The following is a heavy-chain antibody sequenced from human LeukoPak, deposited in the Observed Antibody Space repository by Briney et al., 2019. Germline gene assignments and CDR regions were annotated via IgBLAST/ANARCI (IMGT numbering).Heavy chain of an antibody. V-gene: IGHV4-61*02. CDR2: IFTSEST. CDR3: ASGVVDMATSFGY. CDR1: GAPISSGPYH. Sequence: SHTLSLPCTVSGAPISSGPYHGSWIRQHAGKPLEWFGRIFTSESTNCNRSLKSRVTLSLDTYNNQFSLNLRAVLAAGWAMHFCASGVVDMATSFGYWGQGTLVTVSS. D-gene: IGHD5-24*01. J-gene: IGHJ4*02.